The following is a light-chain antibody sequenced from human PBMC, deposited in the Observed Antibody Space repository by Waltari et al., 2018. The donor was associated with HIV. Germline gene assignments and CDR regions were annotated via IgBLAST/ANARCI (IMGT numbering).Light chain of an antibody. V-gene: IGLV4-69*01. CDR3: QTWDSGIRV. Sequence: QLVLTHSASASASLGASATLTCTLISGHGSYAIAWHPQQAEKGPRYLMKVNGDGTYIKGDGIPDRFSGSSSEAERYLTISSLQSEDEADYYCQTWDSGIRVFGGGTKLTVL. CDR1: SGHGSYA. J-gene: IGLJ3*02. CDR2: VNGDGTY.